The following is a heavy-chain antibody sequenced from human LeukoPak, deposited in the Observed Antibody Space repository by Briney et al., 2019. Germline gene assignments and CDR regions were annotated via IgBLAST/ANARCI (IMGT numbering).Heavy chain of an antibody. V-gene: IGHV1-46*01. J-gene: IGHJ4*02. Sequence: ASVKVSCKXSGYTFTSYYMHWLRQAPGQGLEWMGIINPSGGSTSYAQKFQGRVTMTRDTSTSTVYMELSSLRSEDTAVYYCARSGYVGGYHDSSGYDYFDYWGQGTLVTVSS. CDR2: INPSGGST. CDR3: ARSGYVGGYHDSSGYDYFDY. D-gene: IGHD3-22*01. CDR1: GYTFTSYY.